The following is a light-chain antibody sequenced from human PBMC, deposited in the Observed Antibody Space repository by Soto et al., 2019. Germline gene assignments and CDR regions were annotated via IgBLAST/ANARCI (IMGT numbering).Light chain of an antibody. J-gene: IGKJ4*01. CDR2: DAS. CDR1: QSVSSY. CDR3: QQRSNCPLT. Sequence: EIVLTQSPATLSLSPGERATLSCRVSQSVSSYLAWYQQKPGQAPRLLIYDASNRATGIPARFSGSGSGTDFTLTNSSPEPEDFAVYYCQQRSNCPLTFGGGTKVEIK. V-gene: IGKV3-11*01.